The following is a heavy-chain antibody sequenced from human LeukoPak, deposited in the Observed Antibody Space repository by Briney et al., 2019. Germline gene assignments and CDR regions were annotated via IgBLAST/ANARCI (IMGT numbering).Heavy chain of an antibody. V-gene: IGHV1-2*02. CDR3: ARGEAPEDK. CDR1: GYTFTGYY. J-gene: IGHJ4*02. CDR2: INPHTGDT. Sequence: GASVKVSCKASGYTFTGYYIHWVRQAPGQGLEWLGWINPHTGDTYHAQKFQGRVTMTSDASVSTAYLQLSRLKSDDTAIYYCARGEAPEDKWGQGSLVTVSS.